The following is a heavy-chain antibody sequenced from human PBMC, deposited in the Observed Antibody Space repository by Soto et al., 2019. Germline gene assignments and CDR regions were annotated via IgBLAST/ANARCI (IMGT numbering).Heavy chain of an antibody. CDR1: GYSFTSYW. CDR3: ERNFNSSSPLEAFDP. J-gene: IGHJ5*02. D-gene: IGHD6-13*01. V-gene: IGHV5-51*01. Sequence: GEYLKISCNGSGYSFTSYWIGWVRQMPGKGLEWMGIIYPGDSDTRYSPSFQGQVTISADKSISTAYLQWSSLKASDTAMYYCERNFNSSSPLEAFDPWGQGTLVTVYS. CDR2: IYPGDSDT.